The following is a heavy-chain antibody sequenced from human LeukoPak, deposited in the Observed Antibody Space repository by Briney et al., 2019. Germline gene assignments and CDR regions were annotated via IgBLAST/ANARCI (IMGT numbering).Heavy chain of an antibody. CDR1: GFIFDDYT. J-gene: IGHJ1*01. V-gene: IGHV3-43*01. CDR3: AKDIGARRAEYFQH. Sequence: PGGSPRLSCAASGFIFDDYTMHWVRQAPGKGLEWVSLISWDGGSTYYADSVKGRFTISRDNSKNSLYLQMNSLRTEDTALYYCAKDIGARRAEYFQHWGQGTLVTVSS. D-gene: IGHD3-10*01. CDR2: ISWDGGST.